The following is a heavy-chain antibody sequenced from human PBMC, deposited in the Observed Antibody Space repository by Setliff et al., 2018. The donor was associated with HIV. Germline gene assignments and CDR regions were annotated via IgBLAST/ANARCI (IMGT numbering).Heavy chain of an antibody. Sequence: SETLSLTCAVSGYSISSGNYWGWIRQPPGKGLEWIGHIYTSGSTKYNPSLKGRVTISVDTSKSQFSLKLNSVTAADTAVYYCARDQSDWFYWGQGTLVTSPQ. CDR2: IYTSGST. J-gene: IGHJ4*02. V-gene: IGHV4-38-2*02. CDR3: ARDQSDWFY. D-gene: IGHD3-3*01. CDR1: GYSISSGNY.